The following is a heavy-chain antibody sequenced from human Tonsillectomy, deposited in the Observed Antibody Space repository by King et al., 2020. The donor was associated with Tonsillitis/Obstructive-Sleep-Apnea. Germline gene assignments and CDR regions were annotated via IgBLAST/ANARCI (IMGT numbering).Heavy chain of an antibody. CDR2: ISYDGSNK. V-gene: IGHV3-30*18. D-gene: IGHD2-2*01. Sequence: VQLVESGGGVVQPGRSLRLSCAASVFTFSSYGMHWVRQAPGKGLEWVAVISYDGSNKYYADSVKGRFTISRDNSKNTLYLQMNSLRAEDTAVYYCAKWPAATNDPYYYYYMDVWGKGTTVTVSS. CDR1: VFTFSSYG. CDR3: AKWPAATNDPYYYYYMDV. J-gene: IGHJ6*03.